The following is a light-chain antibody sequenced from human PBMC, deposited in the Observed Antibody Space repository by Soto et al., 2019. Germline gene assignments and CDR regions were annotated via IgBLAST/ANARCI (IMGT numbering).Light chain of an antibody. Sequence: QSVLTQPRSVSGSPGQSVTISCTGTSSDVGGYNYVSWYQQHPGKAPKLIIYDVNKRPSGVPDRFSGSKSGNTASLTISGLQADDEADYYCCSYAGSSTWVFGGGTQLTVL. CDR2: DVN. CDR1: SSDVGGYNY. CDR3: CSYAGSSTWV. V-gene: IGLV2-11*01. J-gene: IGLJ3*02.